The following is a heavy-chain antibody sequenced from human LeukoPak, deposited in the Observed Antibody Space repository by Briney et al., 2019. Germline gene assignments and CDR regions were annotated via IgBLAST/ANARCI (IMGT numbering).Heavy chain of an antibody. Sequence: PSQTLSLTCTISGGSISSYYWSWIRLPAGKGLEWIGRVYTSGSTNYNPSLKSRVTMSVDTSKNQFSLKLSSVTAADTAVYYCAREGIGATIAEYYFDYWGQGTLVTVSS. CDR1: GGSISSYY. V-gene: IGHV4-4*07. J-gene: IGHJ4*02. D-gene: IGHD5-12*01. CDR2: VYTSGST. CDR3: AREGIGATIAEYYFDY.